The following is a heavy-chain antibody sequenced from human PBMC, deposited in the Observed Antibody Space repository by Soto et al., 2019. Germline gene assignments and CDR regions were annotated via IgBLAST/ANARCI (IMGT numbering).Heavy chain of an antibody. V-gene: IGHV3-7*01. CDR3: ATSSDTGYIFDF. CDR1: GFTFTSYW. J-gene: IGHJ4*02. D-gene: IGHD3-9*01. Sequence: GGSLRLSCAASGFTFTSYWMSWVRQAPGKGLEWVASIKQNGGEEYYVDSVKGRFTISRDNAKNSLYLEMNSLRAEDRAVYYCATSSDTGYIFDFWGQGTLVTVSS. CDR2: IKQNGGEE.